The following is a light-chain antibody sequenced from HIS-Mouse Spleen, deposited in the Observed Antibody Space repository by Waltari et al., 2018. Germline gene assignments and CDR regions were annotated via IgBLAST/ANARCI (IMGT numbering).Light chain of an antibody. CDR1: QGISSY. CDR2: AAS. J-gene: IGKJ1*01. V-gene: IGKV1-8*01. Sequence: AIRMTQSPSSLSASTGDRVTITCRASQGISSYLAWYQQKPGKAPKLLIYAASTLQSGVPSRCSGSGSGTDFTLTISCLQSEDFATYYCQQYYSYPETFGQGTKVEIK. CDR3: QQYYSYPET.